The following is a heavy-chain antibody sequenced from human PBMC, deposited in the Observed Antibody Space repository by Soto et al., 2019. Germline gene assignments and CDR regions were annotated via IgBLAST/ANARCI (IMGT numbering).Heavy chain of an antibody. V-gene: IGHV3-30*18. J-gene: IGHJ6*02. D-gene: IGHD7-27*01. CDR3: VKDRSTNWGLAYYGMDV. CDR2: ISNDGSNQ. Sequence: QVQLVESGGGVVQPGRSLRLSCAASGFTFRSYGMHWVRQAPGKGLEWVAVISNDGSNQYYADSVKGRFTISRDDSKNTQYLQINSLRAEDTAVYYCVKDRSTNWGLAYYGMDVWGQGTTVTVSS. CDR1: GFTFRSYG.